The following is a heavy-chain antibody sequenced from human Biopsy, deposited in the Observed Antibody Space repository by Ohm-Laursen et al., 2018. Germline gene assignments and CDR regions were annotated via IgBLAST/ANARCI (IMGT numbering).Heavy chain of an antibody. J-gene: IGHJ3*02. Sequence: PSETLSLTCNVSGGSISNLYWSWIRQAAGKGLEWIGRIYPGGGTIYNPSLKSRVTMSVDTSKNHFSLNLNSVTAADTAVYYCAGIVLGPTNDAFDIWGQGTMVTVSS. D-gene: IGHD1-26*01. V-gene: IGHV4-4*07. CDR1: GGSISNLY. CDR3: AGIVLGPTNDAFDI. CDR2: IYPGGGT.